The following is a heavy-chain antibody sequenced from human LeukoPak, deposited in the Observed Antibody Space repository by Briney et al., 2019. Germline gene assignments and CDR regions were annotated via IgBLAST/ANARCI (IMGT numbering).Heavy chain of an antibody. Sequence: GGSLRLSCAASGFTFNKYGMSWVRQAPGKGLEWVSLISWDGGSTYYADSVKGRFTISRDNSKNSLYLQMNSLRAEDTALYYCAKGQLYYDILTGAFDFDYWGQGTLVTVSS. V-gene: IGHV3-43D*03. D-gene: IGHD3-9*01. J-gene: IGHJ4*02. CDR1: GFTFNKYG. CDR3: AKGQLYYDILTGAFDFDY. CDR2: ISWDGGST.